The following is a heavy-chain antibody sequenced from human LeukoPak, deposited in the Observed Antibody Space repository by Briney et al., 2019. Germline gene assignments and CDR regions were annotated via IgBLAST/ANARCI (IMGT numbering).Heavy chain of an antibody. Sequence: XXDWLALIYCDDDKRFSPSLKSRLTITKDTSRNQVVLTMTNMDPVDTATYYCAHTYDSSGYYSQLFDYWGQGTLVTVSS. CDR3: AHTYDSSGYYSQLFDY. D-gene: IGHD3-22*01. V-gene: IGHV2-5*02. CDR2: IYCDDDK. J-gene: IGHJ4*02.